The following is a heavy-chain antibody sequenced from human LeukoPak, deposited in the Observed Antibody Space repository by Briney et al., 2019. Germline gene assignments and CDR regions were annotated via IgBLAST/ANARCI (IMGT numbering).Heavy chain of an antibody. D-gene: IGHD3-10*01. CDR1: GYTFTSYD. CDR3: AGYGSGTYYYYYGMDV. J-gene: IGHJ6*02. CDR2: MNPNSGNT. Sequence: GASVNVSCKASGYTFTSYDIDWVRQATGQGLEWMGWMNPNSGNTGYAQKFQGRVTMTRNTSISTAYMELSSLRSEDTAVYYCAGYGSGTYYYYYGMDVWGQGTTVTVSS. V-gene: IGHV1-8*01.